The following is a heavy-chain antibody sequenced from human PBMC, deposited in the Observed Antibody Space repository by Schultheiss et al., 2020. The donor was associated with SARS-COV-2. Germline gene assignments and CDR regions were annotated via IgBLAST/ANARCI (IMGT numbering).Heavy chain of an antibody. J-gene: IGHJ4*02. V-gene: IGHV4-4*02. CDR2: IYHSGST. CDR3: ARDRDLSSTWYSGFDY. CDR1: GGSISSSNW. Sequence: SETLSLTCAVSGGSISSSNWWSWVRQPPGKGLEWIGEIYHSGSTNYNPSLRSRVTISVDTSKNQFSLKLNSVTAADTAVYYCARDRDLSSTWYSGFDYWGQGTLVTVSS. D-gene: IGHD6-13*01.